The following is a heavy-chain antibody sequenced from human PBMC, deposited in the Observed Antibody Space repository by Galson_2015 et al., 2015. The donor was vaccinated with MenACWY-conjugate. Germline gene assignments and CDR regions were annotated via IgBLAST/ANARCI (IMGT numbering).Heavy chain of an antibody. CDR1: GFTFSSYE. V-gene: IGHV3-48*03. D-gene: IGHD3-22*01. Sequence: SLRLSSAASGFTFSSYEMNWVRQAPGKGLEWVSYISSSGNTIYYADSVKGRFTISRDNAKNSLCLQMNSLRAEDTAVYYCARGVYDSSGYYFPWGQGTLVTVSS. CDR3: ARGVYDSSGYYFP. CDR2: ISSSGNTI. J-gene: IGHJ1*01.